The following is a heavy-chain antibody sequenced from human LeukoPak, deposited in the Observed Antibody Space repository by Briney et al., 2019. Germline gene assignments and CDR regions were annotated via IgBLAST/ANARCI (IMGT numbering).Heavy chain of an antibody. CDR3: ARDVALAHYLDY. V-gene: IGHV3-20*04. D-gene: IGHD2-21*01. CDR1: GFTFDDYG. J-gene: IGHJ4*02. Sequence: GGSLRLSCAASGFTFDDYGMSWVRQAPGKGLEWVSGINWNGGSTGYADSVKGRFTISRDNAKNSLYLQMDNLRAEDTAIYYCARDVALAHYLDYWGQGTLVTVST. CDR2: INWNGGST.